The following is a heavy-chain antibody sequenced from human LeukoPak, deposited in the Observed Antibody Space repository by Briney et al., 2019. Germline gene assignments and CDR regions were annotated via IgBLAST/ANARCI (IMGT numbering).Heavy chain of an antibody. Sequence: HPGRSLRLSCAASGFTFSIYGMHWVRQAPGKGLEWVAVIWYDGSNKYYADSVKGRFTISRDNSKNTLYLQMNSLRAEDTAVYYCARDVQGYYYDSPGLGYWGQGTLVTVSS. V-gene: IGHV3-33*01. J-gene: IGHJ4*02. D-gene: IGHD3-22*01. CDR3: ARDVQGYYYDSPGLGY. CDR1: GFTFSIYG. CDR2: IWYDGSNK.